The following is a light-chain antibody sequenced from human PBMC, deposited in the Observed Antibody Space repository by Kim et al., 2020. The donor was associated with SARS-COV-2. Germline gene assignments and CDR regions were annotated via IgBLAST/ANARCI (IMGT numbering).Light chain of an antibody. CDR3: QSYDSSLSGVV. V-gene: IGLV1-40*01. CDR1: SSNIGAGYD. CDR2: GNS. Sequence: QRVTTPCTGSSSNIGAGYDVHWYQQLPGTAPKLLIYGNSNRPSGVPDRFSGSKSGTSASLAITGLQAEDEADYCCQSYDSSLSGVVFGGGTQLTVL. J-gene: IGLJ2*01.